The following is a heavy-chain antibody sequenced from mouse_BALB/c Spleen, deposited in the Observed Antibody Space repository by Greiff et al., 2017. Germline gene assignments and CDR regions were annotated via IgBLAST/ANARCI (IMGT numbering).Heavy chain of an antibody. J-gene: IGHJ1*01. Sequence: EVKLMESGPGLVKPSQSLSLTCTVTGYSITSDYAWNWIRQFPGNKLEWMGYISYSGSTSYNPSLKSRISITRDTSKNQFFLQLNSVTTEDTATYYCARDGGLRRYFDVWGAGTTVTVSS. CDR3: ARDGGLRRYFDV. D-gene: IGHD2-2*01. CDR1: GYSITSDYA. V-gene: IGHV3-2*02. CDR2: ISYSGST.